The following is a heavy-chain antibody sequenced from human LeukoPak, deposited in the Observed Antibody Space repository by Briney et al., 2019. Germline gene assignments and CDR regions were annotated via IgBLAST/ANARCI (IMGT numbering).Heavy chain of an antibody. CDR1: GFTFSSYA. V-gene: IGHV3-23*01. J-gene: IGHJ4*02. D-gene: IGHD2-21*02. Sequence: GGSLRLSCEASGFTFSSYAMSWVRQAPGKGVEGVSAISGSGGSTYYADSVKGRLTISRDNSKNTLYLQMNSLRAEDTAVYYCAKVPYCGGDCYLYFDYWGQGTLVTVSS. CDR3: AKVPYCGGDCYLYFDY. CDR2: ISGSGGST.